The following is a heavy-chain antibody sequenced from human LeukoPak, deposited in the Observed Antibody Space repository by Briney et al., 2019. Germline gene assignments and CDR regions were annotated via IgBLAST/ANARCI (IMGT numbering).Heavy chain of an antibody. D-gene: IGHD6-19*01. CDR3: AKDRWQGIAVAGSGY. CDR1: GFTFSSFA. V-gene: IGHV3-23*01. Sequence: PGGSLRLSCAASGFTFSSFALSWVRQAPGKGLEWVSAISGSGGSTYYADSVKGRFTISRDNSKNTLYLQMNSLRAEDTAVYYCAKDRWQGIAVAGSGYWGQGTLVTVSS. J-gene: IGHJ4*02. CDR2: ISGSGGST.